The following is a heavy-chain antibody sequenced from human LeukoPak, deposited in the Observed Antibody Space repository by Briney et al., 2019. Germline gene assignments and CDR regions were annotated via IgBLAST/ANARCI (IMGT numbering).Heavy chain of an antibody. Sequence: SETLSLTCTVSGGSISNYYWSWIRQPPGKGLEWLGYVYNSGSTHYNPSLKSRVTISADTSKNQFSLNLTSVTAADTAVYYCARSGGTWSYNYWGQGTLVTVSS. V-gene: IGHV4-59*01. CDR2: VYNSGST. D-gene: IGHD1-26*01. J-gene: IGHJ4*02. CDR3: ARSGGTWSYNY. CDR1: GGSISNYY.